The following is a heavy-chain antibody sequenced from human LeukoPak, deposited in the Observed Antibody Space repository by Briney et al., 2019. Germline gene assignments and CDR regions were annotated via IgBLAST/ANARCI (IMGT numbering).Heavy chain of an antibody. CDR3: ARAYTFIAAAGGYKWFDP. Sequence: SETLSLTCAVYGGSFSGYYWSWIRQPPGKGLEWIGEIYHSGSTNYNPSLKSRVTISVDTSKNQFSLKLSYVTAADTAVYYCARAYTFIAAAGGYKWFDPWGQGTLVTVSS. J-gene: IGHJ5*02. CDR1: GGSFSGYY. V-gene: IGHV4-34*01. CDR2: IYHSGST. D-gene: IGHD6-13*01.